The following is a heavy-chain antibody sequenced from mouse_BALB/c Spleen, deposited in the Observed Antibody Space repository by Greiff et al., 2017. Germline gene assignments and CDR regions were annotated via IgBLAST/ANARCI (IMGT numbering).Heavy chain of an antibody. CDR2: IDPSDSYT. Sequence: QQPGAELVKPGASVKLSCKASGYTFTSYWMHWVKPRPGQGLEWIGEIDPSDSYTNYNQKFKGKATLTVDKSSSTAYMQLSSLTSEDSAVYYCARRRNYAMDYWGQGTSVTVSS. V-gene: IGHV1-69*02. CDR3: ARRRNYAMDY. J-gene: IGHJ4*01. CDR1: GYTFTSYW.